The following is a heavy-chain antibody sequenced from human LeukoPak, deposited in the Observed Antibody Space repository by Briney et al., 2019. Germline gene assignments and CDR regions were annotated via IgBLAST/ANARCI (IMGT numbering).Heavy chain of an antibody. CDR2: IDSDNGDT. V-gene: IGHV1-3*01. Sequence: ASVKVSCKASGYIFTSYVLHWVRQAPGQRFEWMGWIDSDNGDTRYSQTFQGRVTITRDTSANTVYMELSSLRSEDTALYYCARGSTSDWPLDHWGQETLVTISS. D-gene: IGHD6-19*01. J-gene: IGHJ4*02. CDR1: GYIFTSYV. CDR3: ARGSTSDWPLDH.